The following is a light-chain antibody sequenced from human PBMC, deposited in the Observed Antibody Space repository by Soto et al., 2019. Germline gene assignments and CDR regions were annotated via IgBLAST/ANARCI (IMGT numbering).Light chain of an antibody. V-gene: IGLV2-18*01. CDR3: SLYTSSSTSYV. J-gene: IGLJ1*01. CDR1: SSDVGSYNR. CDR2: EVS. Sequence: QSVLTQPPSVSVAPGQSVTISCTGTSSDVGSYNRVSWYQQPPGTAPKLMIYEVSNRPSGVPDRFSGSKSGNTASLTISGLQAEDEADYYCSLYTSSSTSYVFGTGTKVTV.